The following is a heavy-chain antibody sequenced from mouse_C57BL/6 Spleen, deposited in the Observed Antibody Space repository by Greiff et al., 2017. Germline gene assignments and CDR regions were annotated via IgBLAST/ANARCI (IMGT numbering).Heavy chain of an antibody. Sequence: QVQLQQSGPELVKPGASVKISCKASGYSFTSYYIHWVKQRPGQGLEWIGWIYPGSGNTKYNEKFKGKATLTADTSSSTAYMQLSSLTSEDSAVYYCARNYYGSSLYFDYWGQGTTLTVSS. J-gene: IGHJ2*01. D-gene: IGHD1-1*01. V-gene: IGHV1-66*01. CDR1: GYSFTSYY. CDR2: IYPGSGNT. CDR3: ARNYYGSSLYFDY.